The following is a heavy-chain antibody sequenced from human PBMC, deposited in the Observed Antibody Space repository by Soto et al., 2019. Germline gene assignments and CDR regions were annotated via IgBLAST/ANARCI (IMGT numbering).Heavy chain of an antibody. V-gene: IGHV4-34*01. CDR3: ARGPAYSSSWYGQGN. J-gene: IGHJ4*02. Sequence: QVQLQQWGAGLLKPSETLSLTCAVYGGSFSGYYWSWIRQPPGKGLEWSGEINHSGSTNYNPSLKSRVTISVDTSKNQFSLKLSSVTAADTAVYYCARGPAYSSSWYGQGNWGQGTLVTVSS. CDR2: INHSGST. CDR1: GGSFSGYY. D-gene: IGHD6-13*01.